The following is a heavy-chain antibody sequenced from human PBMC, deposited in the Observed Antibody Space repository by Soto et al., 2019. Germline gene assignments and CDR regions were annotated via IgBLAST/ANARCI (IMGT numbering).Heavy chain of an antibody. CDR2: IYWDDDK. J-gene: IGHJ2*01. CDR3: ARHYGSGNHYLSYFDH. V-gene: IGHV2-5*02. Sequence: QITLKESGPTLVKPTQTLTLTCTFSGFSLSTSAVGGGWILQPPGQALEWLALIYWDDDKYYSPSLKSRLTITKDTSKSRVVLSMTTMDPPDTATYYCARHYGSGNHYLSYFDHWGRCALVTVSS. D-gene: IGHD3-10*01. CDR1: GFSLSTSAVG.